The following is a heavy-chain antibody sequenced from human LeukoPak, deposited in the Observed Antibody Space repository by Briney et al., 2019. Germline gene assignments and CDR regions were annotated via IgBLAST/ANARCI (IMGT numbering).Heavy chain of an antibody. CDR2: ISSSSSYI. J-gene: IGHJ3*02. V-gene: IGHV3-21*06. CDR3: TVPVATLRGAFDI. CDR1: GFSFNKYG. Sequence: PGGSLRLSCAASGFSFNKYGMHWVRQAPGKGLEWVSSISSSSSYIYYADSLKGRFTISRDNAKNSLSLQMNSLRVEDTAVYYCTVPVATLRGAFDIWGQGTMVTVSS. D-gene: IGHD5-12*01.